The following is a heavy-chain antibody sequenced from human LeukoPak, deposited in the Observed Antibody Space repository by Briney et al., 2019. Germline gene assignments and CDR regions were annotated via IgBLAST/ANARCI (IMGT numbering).Heavy chain of an antibody. V-gene: IGHV4-61*02. Sequence: PSQTLSLTCTVSGGSIGGDNCYWSWIRQPAGKGLEWIGRIFSSGSTTYNPSLKSRVSISHDTSRNRFFLWLSSVTAADTAVYYCARDSGGVPGAVDAFDFWGQGTMVTVSS. CDR1: GGSIGGDNCY. D-gene: IGHD2-8*02. J-gene: IGHJ3*01. CDR3: ARDSGGVPGAVDAFDF. CDR2: IFSSGST.